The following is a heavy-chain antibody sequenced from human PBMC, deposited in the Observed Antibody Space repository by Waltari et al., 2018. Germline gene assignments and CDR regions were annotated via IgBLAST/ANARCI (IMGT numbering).Heavy chain of an antibody. Sequence: EVYLEQSGGGLVQTGGSLKLSCAASGATIDSNYMNWTRQAPGKGPQWISVIFAYGTTTYADSVRGRCAISRDTSENTLYLQLSGLRPDDSGFYYCARGGHPTSWGQGALVTVSS. J-gene: IGHJ1*01. D-gene: IGHD2-15*01. CDR2: IFAYGTT. CDR1: GATIDSNY. CDR3: ARGGHPTS. V-gene: IGHV3-66*02.